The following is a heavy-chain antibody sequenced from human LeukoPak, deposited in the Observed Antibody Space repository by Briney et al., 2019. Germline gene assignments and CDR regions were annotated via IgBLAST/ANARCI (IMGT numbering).Heavy chain of an antibody. V-gene: IGHV3-7*03. CDR1: GFTFSGYW. CDR3: AKDFEVETYSSPGA. D-gene: IGHD6-13*01. CDR2: IKQDGTEK. J-gene: IGHJ5*02. Sequence: GGSLRLSCAASGFTFSGYWMSWVRQAPGKGLEWVANIKQDGTEKDYVDSVKGRFIISRDNAKNSLYLQMNSLRAEDTAVYYCAKDFEVETYSSPGAWGQGTLVTVSS.